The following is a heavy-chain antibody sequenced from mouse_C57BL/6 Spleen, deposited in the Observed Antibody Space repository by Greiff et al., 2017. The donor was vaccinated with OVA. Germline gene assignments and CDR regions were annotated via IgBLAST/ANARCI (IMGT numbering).Heavy chain of an antibody. D-gene: IGHD1-1*01. V-gene: IGHV5-9*01. CDR3: ARAPPYYYGSSWYYFDY. Sequence: EVKLVESGGGLVKPGGSLKLSCAASGFTFSSYTMSWVRQTPEKRLVWVATISGGGGNTYYPDSVKGRFTISRDNAKNTLYLQMSSLRSEDMALYYCARAPPYYYGSSWYYFDYWGQGTTLTVSS. CDR1: GFTFSSYT. CDR2: ISGGGGNT. J-gene: IGHJ2*01.